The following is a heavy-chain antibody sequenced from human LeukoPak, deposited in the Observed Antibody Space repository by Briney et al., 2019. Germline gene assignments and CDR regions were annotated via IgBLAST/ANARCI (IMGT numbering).Heavy chain of an antibody. D-gene: IGHD2-21*02. Sequence: HPGGSLRLSCAASGFTFDDYAMHWVRQAPGKGLEWVANIGQDESEKFYVDSVEGRFTISRDNAKNSLYLQINNLRAEDTAVYYCARGGSHLWRQLPLDFWGQGTLVTVSS. V-gene: IGHV3-7*01. J-gene: IGHJ4*02. CDR1: GFTFDDYA. CDR3: ARGGSHLWRQLPLDF. CDR2: IGQDESEK.